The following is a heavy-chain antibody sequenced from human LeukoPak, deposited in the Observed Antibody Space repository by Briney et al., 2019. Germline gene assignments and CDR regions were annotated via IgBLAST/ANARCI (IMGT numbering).Heavy chain of an antibody. D-gene: IGHD6-19*01. CDR3: ARAQPPSALYSSGWKGGFDY. Sequence: GASVKVSCKASGYTFTSYYMHWVRQAPGQGLEWMGIINPSGGSTSYAQKFQGRVTMTRDTSTSTVYMELSSLRSEDTAVYYCARAQPPSALYSSGWKGGFDYWGQGTLVTVSS. CDR2: INPSGGST. V-gene: IGHV1-46*01. CDR1: GYTFTSYY. J-gene: IGHJ4*02.